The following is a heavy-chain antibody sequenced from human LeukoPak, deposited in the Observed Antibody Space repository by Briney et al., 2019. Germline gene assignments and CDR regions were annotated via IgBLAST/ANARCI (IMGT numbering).Heavy chain of an antibody. D-gene: IGHD5-18*01. CDR1: EFTFSSYF. V-gene: IGHV3-21*01. CDR3: ARGYSYGASGFDY. Sequence: GGSLRLSCAASEFTFSSYFMNWVRQTPGKGLEWVSSISSGSTYIYYADSVKGRFTISRDNAKNSLYLQINSLRAEDTAVYYCARGYSYGASGFDYWGQGTLVTVSS. J-gene: IGHJ4*02. CDR2: ISSGSTYI.